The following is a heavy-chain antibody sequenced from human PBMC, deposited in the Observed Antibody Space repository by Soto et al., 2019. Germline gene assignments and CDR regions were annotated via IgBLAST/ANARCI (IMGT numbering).Heavy chain of an antibody. J-gene: IGHJ6*02. D-gene: IGHD6-19*01. CDR3: AKDRSPPPYSSGYYYYGMGV. Sequence: PGGSLRLSCAASGFTFSSYGMHWVRQAPGKGLEWVAVISYDGSNKYYADSVKGRFTISRDNSKNTLYLQMNSLRAEDTAVYYCAKDRSPPPYSSGYYYYGMGVWGQGTTVTVSS. CDR1: GFTFSSYG. CDR2: ISYDGSNK. V-gene: IGHV3-30*18.